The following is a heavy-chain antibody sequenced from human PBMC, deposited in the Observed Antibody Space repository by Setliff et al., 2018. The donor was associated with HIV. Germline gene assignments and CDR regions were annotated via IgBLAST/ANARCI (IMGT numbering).Heavy chain of an antibody. Sequence: HPGGSLRLSCETSGFIFSSYEMNWVRQAPGKGLEWISKLSTTGTNIHYADFVKGRFAISRDNAKNSLFLQMSSLRVEDTAVYYCARSASNYLRAMDVWGQGTTVTVSS. CDR2: LSTTGTNI. D-gene: IGHD1-7*01. CDR3: ARSASNYLRAMDV. CDR1: GFIFSSYE. J-gene: IGHJ6*02. V-gene: IGHV3-48*03.